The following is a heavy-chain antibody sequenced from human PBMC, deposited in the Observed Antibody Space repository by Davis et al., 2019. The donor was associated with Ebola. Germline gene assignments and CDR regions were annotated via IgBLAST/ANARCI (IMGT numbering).Heavy chain of an antibody. CDR1: GGSISSSSYY. Sequence: MPSETLSLTCTVSGGSISSSSYYWGWIRQPPGKGLEWIGSIYYSGSTYYNTSLKSRVTISVDTSKNQFSLKLSSVTAADTAVYYCATQGRYFDWLSNYGMDVWGQGTTVTVSS. D-gene: IGHD3-9*01. CDR3: ATQGRYFDWLSNYGMDV. V-gene: IGHV4-39*01. J-gene: IGHJ6*02. CDR2: IYYSGST.